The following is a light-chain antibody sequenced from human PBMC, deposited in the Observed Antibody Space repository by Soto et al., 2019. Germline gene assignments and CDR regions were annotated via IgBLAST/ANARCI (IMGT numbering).Light chain of an antibody. CDR2: RAS. CDR1: QSVNFSF. J-gene: IGKJ5*01. Sequence: EIVLTQSPGTVSLSPGERATLSCRASQSVNFSFLAWYQQKPGQAPRLLIYRASFRATGISGRFSGTGSGTEFTLSITSLQSEDFGVYYCQQYNKWPITFGQGTRLEI. V-gene: IGKV3-15*01. CDR3: QQYNKWPIT.